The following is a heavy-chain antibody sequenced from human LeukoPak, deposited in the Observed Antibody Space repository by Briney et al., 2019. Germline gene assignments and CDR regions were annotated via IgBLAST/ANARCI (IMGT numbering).Heavy chain of an antibody. V-gene: IGHV4-61*02. CDR1: GGSISSGSYY. J-gene: IGHJ4*02. CDR2: IYTSGST. CDR3: ARGNYGDYLDY. Sequence: SETLSLTCTVSGGSISSGSYYWSWIRQPAGKGLEWIGRIYTSGSTNYNPSLKSRVTISVDTSKNQFSLKLSSVTAADTAVYYCARGNYGDYLDYWGQGTLVTVSS. D-gene: IGHD4-17*01.